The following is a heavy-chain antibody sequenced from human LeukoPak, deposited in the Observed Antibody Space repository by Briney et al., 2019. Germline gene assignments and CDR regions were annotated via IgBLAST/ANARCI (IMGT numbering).Heavy chain of an antibody. D-gene: IGHD6-13*01. CDR2: INPSGGST. V-gene: IGHV1-46*01. CDR3: AVPLATAYFDY. J-gene: IGHJ4*02. CDR1: GYTFTSYY. Sequence: GASVKVSCKASGYTFTSYYMHWVRQAPGQGLEWMGIINPSGGSTSYAQKFQGRVTMTRDTSTSTVYLELSSLRSEDTAVFYCAVPLATAYFDYWGQGTLVTVSS.